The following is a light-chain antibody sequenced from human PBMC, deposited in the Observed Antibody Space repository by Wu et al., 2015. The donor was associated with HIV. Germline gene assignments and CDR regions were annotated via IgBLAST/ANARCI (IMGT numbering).Light chain of an antibody. V-gene: IGKV1-5*03. CDR1: QSVNSW. J-gene: IGKJ2*01. CDR2: KAS. CDR3: QQYISYPRT. Sequence: DIQMTQSPAALSASVGDRVTITCRASQSVNSWLAWYQQKPGNAPKVLIYKASNLETGVPSRFSGSGSETEFSLTISSLQPDDFATYYCQQYISYPRTFGPGYQTGDQT.